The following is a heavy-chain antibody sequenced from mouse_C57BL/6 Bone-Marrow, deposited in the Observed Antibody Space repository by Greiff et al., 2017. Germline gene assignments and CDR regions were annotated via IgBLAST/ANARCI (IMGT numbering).Heavy chain of an antibody. D-gene: IGHD2-4*01. CDR2: ISNGGGST. V-gene: IGHV5-12*01. Sequence: EVMLVESGGGLVQPGGSLKLSCAASGFTFSDYYMYWVRQTPEKRLEWVAYISNGGGSTYYPDTVKGRFTISRDNAKNTLYLQMSRLKSEDTAMYYCARHDYDGYAMDDWGQGTSVTVSS. CDR3: ARHDYDGYAMDD. CDR1: GFTFSDYY. J-gene: IGHJ4*01.